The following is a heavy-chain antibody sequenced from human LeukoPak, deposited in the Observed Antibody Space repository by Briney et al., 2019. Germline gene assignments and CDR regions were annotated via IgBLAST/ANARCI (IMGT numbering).Heavy chain of an antibody. Sequence: GASVKVSFTASGYSFTSYGISWVRQAPGQGLEWMGWISVYNGNTNYAQKLQGRVTMTTDTSTSTAYMDLRSLRSDDTAVYYCARATVGDYYGMDVWGQGTTVTVSS. J-gene: IGHJ6*02. CDR2: ISVYNGNT. V-gene: IGHV1-18*01. CDR1: GYSFTSYG. CDR3: ARATVGDYYGMDV. D-gene: IGHD4-17*01.